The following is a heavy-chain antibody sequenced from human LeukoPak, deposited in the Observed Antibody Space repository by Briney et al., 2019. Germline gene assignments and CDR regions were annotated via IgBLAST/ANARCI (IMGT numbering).Heavy chain of an antibody. CDR1: GFTFDKYF. CDR2: ISGTSTYI. V-gene: IGHV3-21*01. J-gene: IGHJ4*02. CDR3: VRDHQLRDPGC. D-gene: IGHD5-24*01. Sequence: PGGSLRLSCAASGFTFDKYFIHWVRQAPGKGLDWVSSISGTSTYIDYADSVKGRFTISRDNAKNSLYLQMNSLRVEDTAVYYCVRDHQLRDPGCWGQGTLVTVSS.